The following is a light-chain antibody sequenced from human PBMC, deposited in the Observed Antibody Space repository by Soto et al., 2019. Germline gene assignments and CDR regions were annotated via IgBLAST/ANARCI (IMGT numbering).Light chain of an antibody. Sequence: IVMTQSPAPLSVSPGERATLSCRASQSVSSNLAWYQQKPCQATRLLIYGASTRATGIPTRFSGSGSGTDFTLTISILQSEDFADYYCQQYNNWWTFGQGTKVEIK. CDR3: QQYNNWWT. CDR1: QSVSSN. CDR2: GAS. J-gene: IGKJ1*01. V-gene: IGKV3-15*01.